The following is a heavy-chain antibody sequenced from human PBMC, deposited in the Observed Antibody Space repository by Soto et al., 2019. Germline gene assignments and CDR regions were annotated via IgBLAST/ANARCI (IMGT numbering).Heavy chain of an antibody. CDR2: TYNSVST. J-gene: IGHJ5*02. CDR3: ARDPAP. V-gene: IGHV4-59*12. Sequence: PXXTLSLPCTVCGGSIRRYYWRWIPQPPGKGLEWIGHTYNSVSTYYNPSLKSRVTISVDTSKNQFSLKLTSVTAADTAVYYCARDPAPWGQGTLVTVSS. CDR1: GGSIRRYY.